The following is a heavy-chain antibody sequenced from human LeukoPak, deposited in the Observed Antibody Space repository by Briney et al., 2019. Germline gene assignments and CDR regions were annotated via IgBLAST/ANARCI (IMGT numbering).Heavy chain of an antibody. V-gene: IGHV3-20*01. J-gene: IGHJ4*02. CDR3: ARGYYDFLTGYPSPFDY. CDR1: GFTFDDYG. Sequence: GGSLRLSCAASGFTFDDYGMSWVRQAPGKGLEWVSGINWNGGSTGYADSVKGRFTISRDNAKNSLYLQMNSLRAEDTALYHCARGYYDFLTGYPSPFDYWGQGTLVTVSS. D-gene: IGHD3-9*01. CDR2: INWNGGST.